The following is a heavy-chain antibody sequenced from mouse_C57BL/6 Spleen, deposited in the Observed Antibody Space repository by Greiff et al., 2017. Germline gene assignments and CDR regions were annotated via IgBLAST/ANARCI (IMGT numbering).Heavy chain of an antibody. CDR2: INPSTGGT. CDR1: GYSFTGYY. V-gene: IGHV1-42*01. Sequence: EVQLQQPGPELVKPGASVKISCKASGYSFTGYYMNWVKQSPEKSLEWIGEINPSTGGTTYNQKFKAKATLTVDKSSSTAYMQLKSLTSEDSAVYYCERRSEGNFAWFAYWGQGTLVTVAA. CDR3: ERRSEGNFAWFAY. J-gene: IGHJ3*01. D-gene: IGHD2-1*01.